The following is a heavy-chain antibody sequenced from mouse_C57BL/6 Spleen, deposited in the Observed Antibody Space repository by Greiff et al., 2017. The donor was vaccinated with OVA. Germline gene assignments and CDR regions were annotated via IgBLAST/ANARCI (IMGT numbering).Heavy chain of an antibody. CDR2: INPNNGGT. J-gene: IGHJ4*01. D-gene: IGHD2-4*01. CDR3: ARRDYDDAMDY. V-gene: IGHV1-18*01. Sequence: EVQGVESGPELVKPGASVKIPCKASGYPFTDYNMDWVKQSHGKSLEWIGDINPNNGGTIYNQKFKGKATLTVDRSSSTAYMELRSLTSEDTAVYYCARRDYDDAMDYWGQGTSVTVSS. CDR1: GYPFTDYN.